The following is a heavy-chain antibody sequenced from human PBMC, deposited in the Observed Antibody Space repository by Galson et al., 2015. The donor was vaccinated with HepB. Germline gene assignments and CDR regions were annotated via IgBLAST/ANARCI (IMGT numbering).Heavy chain of an antibody. V-gene: IGHV3-7*03. D-gene: IGHD1-1*01. CDR2: IKQDGSEK. Sequence: SLRLSCAASGFTFSSYWMSWVRQAPGKGLEWVANIKQDGSEKYYVDSVKGRFTISRDNAKNSLYLQMNSLRAEDTAVYYCARDETTTYNLYYYYGMDVWGQGTTVTVSS. J-gene: IGHJ6*02. CDR1: GFTFSSYW. CDR3: ARDETTTYNLYYYYGMDV.